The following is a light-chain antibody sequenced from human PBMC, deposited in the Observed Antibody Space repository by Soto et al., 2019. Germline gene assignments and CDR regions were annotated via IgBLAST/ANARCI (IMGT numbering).Light chain of an antibody. CDR3: QQSNNWPYT. CDR1: QSVSTN. CDR2: GAS. V-gene: IGKV3-15*01. Sequence: EIVLTQSPGTLSVSPGERANLSCRASQSVSTNLAWFQQKPGQAPRLLIYGASTRATGIPAMFSGSGSGTEFTLTLTSLQSEDLAVYYGQQSNNWPYTFGQGTKLEV. J-gene: IGKJ2*01.